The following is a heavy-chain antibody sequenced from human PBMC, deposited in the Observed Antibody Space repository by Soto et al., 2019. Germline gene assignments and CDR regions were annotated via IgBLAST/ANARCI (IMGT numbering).Heavy chain of an antibody. Sequence: ASETLSPTFTVSGGSLNRYYWGLIRQPPGKGLELIGYIYYSGSTNYNPSLKSRVTISVDTSKNQLSLKLSSVTAADTAVYYCARAWGFYFDYWGQGTLVTVSS. CDR2: IYYSGST. D-gene: IGHD1-26*01. CDR1: GGSLNRYY. CDR3: ARAWGFYFDY. V-gene: IGHV4-59*01. J-gene: IGHJ4*02.